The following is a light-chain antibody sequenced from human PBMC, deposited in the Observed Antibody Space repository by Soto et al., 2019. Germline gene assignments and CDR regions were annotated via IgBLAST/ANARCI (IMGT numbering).Light chain of an antibody. J-gene: IGKJ1*01. CDR1: QSLLHSNGYTD. V-gene: IGKV2-28*01. CDR3: MQTLQTRT. CDR2: MGS. Sequence: DIVVTQSPLSLTVTPGETASISCRSSQSLLHSNGYTDLDWYLQKPGQSPQVLIYMGSNRASGVPDRFSGSGSGTDFTLKISRVEAEDVGVYYCMQTLQTRTFGQGTKVEI.